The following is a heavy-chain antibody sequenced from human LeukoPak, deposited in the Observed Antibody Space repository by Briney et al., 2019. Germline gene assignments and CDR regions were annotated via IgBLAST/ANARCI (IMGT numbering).Heavy chain of an antibody. Sequence: GGSLRLSCAASGFTFSSYEMNWVRQAPGKGLEWVAFIRYDGSNKYYADSVKGRFTISRDNSKNTLYLQMNSLRAEDTAVYYCAKVSDDYYDSSGYTSWGQGTLVTVSS. CDR3: AKVSDDYYDSSGYTS. V-gene: IGHV3-30*02. CDR1: GFTFSSYE. J-gene: IGHJ5*02. CDR2: IRYDGSNK. D-gene: IGHD3-22*01.